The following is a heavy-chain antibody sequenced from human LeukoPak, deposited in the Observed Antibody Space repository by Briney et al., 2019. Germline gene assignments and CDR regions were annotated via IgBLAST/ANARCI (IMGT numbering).Heavy chain of an antibody. V-gene: IGHV3-21*01. D-gene: IGHD6-19*01. CDR2: ISSSSSYI. Sequence: GGSLRLSCAASGFTFSSYSMNWVRQAPGKGLEWVSSISSSSSYIYYADSVKGRFTISRDNAKNSLYLQMNSLRAEDTAVYYCARVNQWLVWEGYYFDYWGQGTLVTVSS. CDR3: ARVNQWLVWEGYYFDY. J-gene: IGHJ4*02. CDR1: GFTFSSYS.